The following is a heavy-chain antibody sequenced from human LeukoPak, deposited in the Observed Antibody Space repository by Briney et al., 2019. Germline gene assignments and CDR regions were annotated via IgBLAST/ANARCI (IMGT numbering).Heavy chain of an antibody. V-gene: IGHV1-2*02. J-gene: IGHJ5*02. Sequence: EASVKVSCKASGYTFTGYYIHWVRQAPGQGLEWMGWINPNSGGTNYAQKFQGRVTMTRDTSISTAYMELSRLRSDDTAVYYCARVAPPWTRSGYYSGFDPWGQGTLVTVSS. D-gene: IGHD3-22*01. CDR3: ARVAPPWTRSGYYSGFDP. CDR1: GYTFTGYY. CDR2: INPNSGGT.